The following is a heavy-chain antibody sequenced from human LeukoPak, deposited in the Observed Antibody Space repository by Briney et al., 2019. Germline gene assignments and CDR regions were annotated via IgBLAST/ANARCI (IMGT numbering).Heavy chain of an antibody. CDR3: ARDWGYSSRWYSPHLDY. V-gene: IGHV3-30-3*01. D-gene: IGHD6-13*01. J-gene: IGHJ4*02. CDR2: VSSDGGDE. CDR1: GFSFSSCA. Sequence: PGGSLRLSCAASGFSFSSCAMSWVRQAPGKGLEWVAVVSSDGGDEYYADSVKGRFTISRDNSKSTLYLQLNSLRTDDTAVYYCARDWGYSSRWYSPHLDYWGQGTLVTVSS.